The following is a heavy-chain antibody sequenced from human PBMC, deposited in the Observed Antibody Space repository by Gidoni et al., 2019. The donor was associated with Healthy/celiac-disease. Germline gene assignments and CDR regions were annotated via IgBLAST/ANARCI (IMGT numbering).Heavy chain of an antibody. D-gene: IGHD3-3*01. CDR3: AHSSSYYDSWSCPEFDP. CDR1: GFALRTSGVG. Sequence: IPLKESGPTLVKPTPTRTLTCTLSGFALRTSGVGVGWIRQPPGKDLGWLALIYGNADTRYSPSLKSRLTITKDTSTHQVSLTMTNLDRVDTATSYCAHSSSYYDSWSCPEFDPWGQGTLVTVSS. CDR2: IYGNADT. J-gene: IGHJ5*02. V-gene: IGHV2-5*01.